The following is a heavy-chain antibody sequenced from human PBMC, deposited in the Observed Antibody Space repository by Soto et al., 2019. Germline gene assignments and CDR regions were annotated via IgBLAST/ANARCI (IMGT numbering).Heavy chain of an antibody. CDR3: ARGNTTRLHLGELSSDAFDI. D-gene: IGHD3-16*02. V-gene: IGHV1-2*04. CDR1: GYTFTGDY. Sequence: QVQLVQSGAEVKKPGASVKVSCKASGYTFTGDYMHWVRQAPGQGLEWMGWINPNSGGTNYAQKFQGWVTMTRDTSISTAYMELSRLRSDDTAVYYCARGNTTRLHLGELSSDAFDIWGQGTMVTVSS. CDR2: INPNSGGT. J-gene: IGHJ3*02.